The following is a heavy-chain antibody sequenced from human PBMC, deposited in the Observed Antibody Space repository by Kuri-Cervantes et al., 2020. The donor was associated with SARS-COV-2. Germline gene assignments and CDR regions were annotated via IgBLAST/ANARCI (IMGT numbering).Heavy chain of an antibody. D-gene: IGHD2-2*01. CDR2: IKQDGSEK. J-gene: IGHJ1*01. CDR3: ARGKSGPAAIPFQH. V-gene: IGHV3-7*01. Sequence: GESLKISCAASGFTFSSYWMSWVRQAPGKGLEWVANIKQDGSEKYYVDSVEGRFTISRDNAKNSLYLQMNSLRAEDTAVYYCARGKSGPAAIPFQHWGQGTLVTVSS. CDR1: GFTFSSYW.